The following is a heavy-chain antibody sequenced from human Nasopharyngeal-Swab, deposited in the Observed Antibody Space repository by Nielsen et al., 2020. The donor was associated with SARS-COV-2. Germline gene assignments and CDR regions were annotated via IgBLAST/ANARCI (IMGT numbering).Heavy chain of an antibody. CDR2: TYYSGST. Sequence: SETLSLTCTVSGGSIISYFWTWIRQPPGKGLEWIGNTYYSGSTHYNPSLESRVTISVDTSKDQFSLELSSATAADTAVYYCARDSYRDAFDIWGQGTMATVSS. J-gene: IGHJ3*02. CDR3: ARDSYRDAFDI. V-gene: IGHV4-59*12. CDR1: GGSIISYF.